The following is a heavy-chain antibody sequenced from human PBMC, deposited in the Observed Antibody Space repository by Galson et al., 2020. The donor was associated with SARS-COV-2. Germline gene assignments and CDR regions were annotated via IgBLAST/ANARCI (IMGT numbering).Heavy chain of an antibody. D-gene: IGHD2-8*01. V-gene: IGHV3-30*04. Sequence: GGSLRLSCAASGFAFSNYAIHWVRQAPGKGLDWVAVISHDGRIEVYADSVKGRFTISRDNSENMVFLQVNSLRADDTALYYCARDVSGVASDIWVQGTMVTVSS. J-gene: IGHJ3*02. CDR1: GFAFSNYA. CDR2: ISHDGRIE. CDR3: ARDVSGVASDI.